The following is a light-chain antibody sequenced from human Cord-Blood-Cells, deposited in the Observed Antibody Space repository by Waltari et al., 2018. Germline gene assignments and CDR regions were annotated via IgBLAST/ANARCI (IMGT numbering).Light chain of an antibody. J-gene: IGLJ1*01. CDR2: KDS. CDR1: VLAKKY. Sequence: SYELTQPSSVSVSPGQTARITCSGDVLAKKYARWFQQKPGQAPVLVIYKDSERPSGIPERFSGYSSGTTVTLTISGAQVEDEADYYCYSAADNNYVFGTGTKVTVL. CDR3: YSAADNNYV. V-gene: IGLV3-27*01.